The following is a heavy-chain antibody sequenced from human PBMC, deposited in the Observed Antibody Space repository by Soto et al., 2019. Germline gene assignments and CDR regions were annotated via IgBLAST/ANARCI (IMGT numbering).Heavy chain of an antibody. Sequence: QVQLVQSGAEVKKPGASVKVSCKASGYNFASYGISWMRQAPGQGLEWMGWISGYNGNTNYAQNLQGRLTMTTDTSTNTAYMELRSLRSDDTAVYYCAREGSRFKYSITYYGADYWGQGALVTVSS. CDR1: GYNFASYG. V-gene: IGHV1-18*01. D-gene: IGHD3-10*01. J-gene: IGHJ4*02. CDR2: ISGYNGNT. CDR3: AREGSRFKYSITYYGADY.